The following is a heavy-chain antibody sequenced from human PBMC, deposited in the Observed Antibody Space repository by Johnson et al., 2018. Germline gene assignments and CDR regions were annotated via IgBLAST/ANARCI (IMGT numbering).Heavy chain of an antibody. CDR2: IIPIFGTA. Sequence: QVQLVESGAEVKKPGSSVKVACNASGGTFSSYAISWVRQAPGQGLEWMGGIIPIFGTANYAQKFQGRVTITAEESTRTAYMALSSLRTEDTAVYYCARVAGTTEAFDIWGQGTMVTVSS. CDR3: ARVAGTTEAFDI. V-gene: IGHV1-69*01. CDR1: GGTFSSYA. D-gene: IGHD4-11*01. J-gene: IGHJ3*02.